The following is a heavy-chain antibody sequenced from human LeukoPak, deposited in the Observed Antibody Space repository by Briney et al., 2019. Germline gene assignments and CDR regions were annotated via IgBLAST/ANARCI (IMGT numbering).Heavy chain of an antibody. CDR3: ARDSGPEYSSSWYGY. J-gene: IGHJ4*02. Sequence: GGSLRLSCAASGFTFSSYEMNGVRQAPGKGLEWVSYISSSGTTIYYADSVKGRFTISRDNAKNSLYLQMNSLRAEDTAVYYCARDSGPEYSSSWYGYWGQGTLVTVSS. V-gene: IGHV3-48*03. CDR1: GFTFSSYE. D-gene: IGHD6-13*01. CDR2: ISSSGTTI.